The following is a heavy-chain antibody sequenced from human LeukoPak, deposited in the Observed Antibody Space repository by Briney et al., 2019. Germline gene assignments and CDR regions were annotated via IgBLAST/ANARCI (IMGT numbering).Heavy chain of an antibody. CDR3: SNLDGDGYNNYFDY. J-gene: IGHJ4*02. V-gene: IGHV3-23*01. CDR2: ISGSGGST. Sequence: GGSLRLSCAASGFTFSSYAMSWVRQAPGKGLEWISAISGSGGSTYYADSVEGRFIIYRDNSEKTLSLPMNSLRDRDTHVYYCSNLDGDGYNNYFDYWGQETLVTASS. CDR1: GFTFSSYA. D-gene: IGHD5-24*01.